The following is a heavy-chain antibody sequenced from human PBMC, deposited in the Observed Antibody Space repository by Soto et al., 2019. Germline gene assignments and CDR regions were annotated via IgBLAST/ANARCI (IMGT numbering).Heavy chain of an antibody. Sequence: GGSLRLSCAASGFTFSSYGMHWVRQAPGKGLEWVAVISYDGSNKYYADSVKGRFTISRDNSKNTLYLQMNSLRAEDTAVYYCARLSSRMDVWGQGTTVTVSS. V-gene: IGHV3-30*03. CDR2: ISYDGSNK. CDR1: GFTFSSYG. J-gene: IGHJ6*02. CDR3: ARLSSRMDV.